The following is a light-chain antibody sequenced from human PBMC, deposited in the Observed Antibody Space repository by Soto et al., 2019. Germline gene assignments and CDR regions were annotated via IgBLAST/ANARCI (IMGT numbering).Light chain of an antibody. CDR1: QSVTSN. CDR3: QQYNNWPPIT. CDR2: GAS. J-gene: IGKJ5*01. V-gene: IGKV3-15*01. Sequence: EIVMTQSPGTLSVSPWGRATLSCRASQSVTSNLAWYQQKPGQAPRLLIYGASTRATGIPARFSGSGSGTEFTLTISSLQSEDFAVYFCQQYNNWPPITFGQGTRLEIK.